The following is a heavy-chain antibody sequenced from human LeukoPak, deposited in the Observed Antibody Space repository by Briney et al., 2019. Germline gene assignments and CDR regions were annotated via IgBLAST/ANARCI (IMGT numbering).Heavy chain of an antibody. D-gene: IGHD3-22*01. V-gene: IGHV3-48*04. CDR1: GFTFNNYG. J-gene: IGHJ4*02. CDR2: ISSNGSTI. CDR3: VRDRGWLSNPGYFDY. Sequence: GGSLRLSCVVSGFTFNNYGMNWVRQAPGKGLEWVSYISSNGSTIYYADSVKGRFTISRDNAKRSLYLQMNSLRAEDTAVYYCVRDRGWLSNPGYFDYWGRGTLVTVSS.